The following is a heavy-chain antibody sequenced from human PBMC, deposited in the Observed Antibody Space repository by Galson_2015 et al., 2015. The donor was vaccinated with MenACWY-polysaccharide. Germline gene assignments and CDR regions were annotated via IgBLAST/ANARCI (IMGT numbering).Heavy chain of an antibody. Sequence: SLRLSCAASGFTFSSFWMSWVRQAPGKGLEWVAIIKQDGSEKYYVDSVKGRFSISRDNAKNSLYLQMNSLRSEDTAVYYCARDPYGSGSYYDPGTHGMDVWGQGTTVTVSS. V-gene: IGHV3-7*01. D-gene: IGHD3-10*01. J-gene: IGHJ6*02. CDR2: IKQDGSEK. CDR3: ARDPYGSGSYYDPGTHGMDV. CDR1: GFTFSSFW.